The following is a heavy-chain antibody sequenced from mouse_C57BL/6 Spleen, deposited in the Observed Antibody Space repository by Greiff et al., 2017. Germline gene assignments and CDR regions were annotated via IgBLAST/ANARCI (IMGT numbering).Heavy chain of an antibody. CDR1: GFTFSDYG. Sequence: EVKVVESGGGLVKPGGSLKLSCAASGFTFSDYGMHWVRQAPEKGLEWVAYISSGSSTIYYADTVKGRFTISRDNAKNTLFLQMTSLRSEDTAMYYCARNHDGYYGDYAMDYWGQGTSVTVSS. J-gene: IGHJ4*01. CDR2: ISSGSSTI. CDR3: ARNHDGYYGDYAMDY. V-gene: IGHV5-17*01. D-gene: IGHD2-3*01.